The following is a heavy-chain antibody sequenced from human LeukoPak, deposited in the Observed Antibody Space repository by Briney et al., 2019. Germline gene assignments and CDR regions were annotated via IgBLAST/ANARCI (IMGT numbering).Heavy chain of an antibody. J-gene: IGHJ5*02. CDR3: ARDLPGYCSSTSCYSAAENSYNWFDP. D-gene: IGHD2-2*02. CDR1: GYTFTSYY. V-gene: IGHV1-46*01. Sequence: GASVKVSCKASGYTFTSYYMHWVRQAPGQGLEWMGIINPSGGSTSYAQKFQGRVTMTRDTSTSTVYMELSSLRSEDTAVYYCARDLPGYCSSTSCYSAAENSYNWFDPWGQGTLDTVSS. CDR2: INPSGGST.